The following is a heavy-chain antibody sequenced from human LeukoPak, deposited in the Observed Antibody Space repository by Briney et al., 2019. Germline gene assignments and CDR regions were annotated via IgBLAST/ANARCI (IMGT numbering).Heavy chain of an antibody. V-gene: IGHV1-2*02. CDR2: INPNSGGT. Sequence: ASVKVSCKASGYTFTGYYMHWVRQAPGQGLEWMGWINPNSGGTNYAQKFQGRVTMTRDTSISTAYMELSRLRSDDTAVYYCARWMVRGVIISWFDPWGQGTLVTVSS. CDR1: GYTFTGYY. D-gene: IGHD3-10*01. J-gene: IGHJ5*02. CDR3: ARWMVRGVIISWFDP.